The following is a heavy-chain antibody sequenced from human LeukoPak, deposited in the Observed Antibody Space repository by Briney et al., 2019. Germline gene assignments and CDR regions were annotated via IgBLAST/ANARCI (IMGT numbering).Heavy chain of an antibody. V-gene: IGHV3-21*01. J-gene: IGHJ4*02. D-gene: IGHD2-8*01. CDR2: ISSISHYI. Sequence: GGSLRLSCTASGFTFRSYSMNWVRQAPGKGLEWVSTISSISHYIYYADSVKGRFTISRDNAENSLYLQMNSLRAEDMAVYYCTRDLSLGMLQGFDYWGQGTLVTVSS. CDR1: GFTFRSYS. CDR3: TRDLSLGMLQGFDY.